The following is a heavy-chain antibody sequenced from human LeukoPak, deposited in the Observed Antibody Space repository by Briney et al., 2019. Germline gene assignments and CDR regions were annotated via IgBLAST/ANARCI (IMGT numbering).Heavy chain of an antibody. CDR2: IYPRDSDT. Sequence: GESLKISCKASGYTLTHQWIGWGRQKSGRGLEWMGIIYPRDSDTRYSPSFQGHVTISADTSINTAYLEWSRLEASDTAIYYCARHSDVIGAIWGQGTVVTVSS. D-gene: IGHD3-10*01. CDR1: GYTLTHQW. J-gene: IGHJ4*02. V-gene: IGHV5-51*01. CDR3: ARHSDVIGAI.